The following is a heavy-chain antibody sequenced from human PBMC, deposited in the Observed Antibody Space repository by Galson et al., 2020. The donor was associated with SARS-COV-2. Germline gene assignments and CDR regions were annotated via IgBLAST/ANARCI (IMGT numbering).Heavy chain of an antibody. CDR3: ARSYYYDSSGYYSDDYYYMDV. D-gene: IGHD3-22*01. CDR1: AGTFSSYA. Sequence: SVKVSCKASAGTFSSYAISWVRQPPAQGLEWMGGIIPILGIANYAQKFQGRVTITADKSTSTAYMELSSLRSEDTAVYYCARSYYYDSSGYYSDDYYYMDVWGKGTTVTVSS. J-gene: IGHJ6*03. CDR2: IIPILGIA. V-gene: IGHV1-69*10.